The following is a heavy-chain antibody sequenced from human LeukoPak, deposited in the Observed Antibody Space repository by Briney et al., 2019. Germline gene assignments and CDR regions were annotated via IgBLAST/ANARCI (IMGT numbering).Heavy chain of an antibody. J-gene: IGHJ6*02. D-gene: IGHD3-9*01. CDR1: GGSISSGGYY. V-gene: IGHV4-31*03. CDR3: AREGPLYDTINYYGMDV. CDR2: IYYSGST. Sequence: PSETLSLTCTVSGGSISSGGYYWSWIRQHPGKGLEWIGYIYYSGSTYYNPSLKSRVTISVDTSKNQFSLKLSSVTAADTAVYYCAREGPLYDTINYYGMDVWGQGTTVTVSS.